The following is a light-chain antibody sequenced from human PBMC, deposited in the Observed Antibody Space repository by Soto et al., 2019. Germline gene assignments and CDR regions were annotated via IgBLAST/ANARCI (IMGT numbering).Light chain of an antibody. J-gene: IGKJ5*01. CDR1: QSVSSSY. CDR2: GAS. CDR3: QQYGSSPST. V-gene: IGKV3-20*01. Sequence: EIVLTQSPVTLSLSPGERATLSCRASQSVSSSYLAWYPQKPGQAPRLLIYGASSRATGIPDRFSGSGSGTDFTLTIIRLEPEDFAVYYCQQYGSSPSTFGQGTRLEI.